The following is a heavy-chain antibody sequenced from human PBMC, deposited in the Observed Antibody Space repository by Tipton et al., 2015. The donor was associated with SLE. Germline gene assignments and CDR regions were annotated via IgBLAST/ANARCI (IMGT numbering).Heavy chain of an antibody. D-gene: IGHD4-11*01. CDR3: ARVASNFYSDF. CDR2: VYYTGTT. J-gene: IGHJ4*02. Sequence: TLSLTCTVSGGAISTYYWSWILQSPGKGLEWIGYVYYTGTTNYSPSLKSRVTISLDTSKNQFSLRLTSVTAADTAVYYCARVASNFYSDFWGQGTLVTVSS. V-gene: IGHV4-59*01. CDR1: GGAISTYY.